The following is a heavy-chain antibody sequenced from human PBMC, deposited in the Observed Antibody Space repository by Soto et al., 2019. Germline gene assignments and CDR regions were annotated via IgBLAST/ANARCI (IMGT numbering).Heavy chain of an antibody. V-gene: IGHV4-34*01. Sequence: SETLSLTCAVYGGSFSGYYWSWIRQPPGKGLEWIGEINHSGSTNYNPSLKSRVTISVDTSKNQFSLKLSSVTAADTAVFYCAIYHYDGSGSYYNVGLDYWGQGTLVTVSS. CDR1: GGSFSGYY. CDR2: INHSGST. D-gene: IGHD3-10*01. CDR3: AIYHYDGSGSYYNVGLDY. J-gene: IGHJ4*02.